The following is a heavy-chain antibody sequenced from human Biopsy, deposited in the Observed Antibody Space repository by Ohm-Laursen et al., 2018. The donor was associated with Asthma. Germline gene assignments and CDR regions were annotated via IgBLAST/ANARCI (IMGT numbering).Heavy chain of an antibody. J-gene: IGHJ4*02. V-gene: IGHV3-30-3*01. CDR1: GFTFRSYA. CDR3: ARDVMEWYLPAFDF. CDR2: GGSYYDGGLK. Sequence: SLRLSCTASGFTFRSYAMHWVRQAPGKGLEWVAEGGSYYDGGLKYYADSVNGRFTVSRDDSKNTLYLQMNSLRPDATAVYYCARDVMEWYLPAFDFWGQGTLVTVSS. D-gene: IGHD3-3*01.